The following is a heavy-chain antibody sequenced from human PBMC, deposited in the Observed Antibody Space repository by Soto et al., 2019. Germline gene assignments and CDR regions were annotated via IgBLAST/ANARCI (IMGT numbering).Heavy chain of an antibody. V-gene: IGHV5-10-1*01. D-gene: IGHD3-3*01. J-gene: IGHJ6*02. CDR1: GYSFTSYW. Sequence: GESLKISCKGSGYSFTSYWISWVRQMPGKGLEWMGRIDPSDSYTNYSPSFQGHVTISADKSISTAYLQWSSLKASDTAMYYCAGHGITIFGVVYYGMDVWGQGTTVTVSS. CDR3: AGHGITIFGVVYYGMDV. CDR2: IDPSDSYT.